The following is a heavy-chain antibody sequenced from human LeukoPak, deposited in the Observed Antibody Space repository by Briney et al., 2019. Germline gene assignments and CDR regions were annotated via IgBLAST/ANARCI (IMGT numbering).Heavy chain of an antibody. CDR3: ARVSSGLLGY. V-gene: IGHV4-59*01. J-gene: IGHJ4*02. D-gene: IGHD6-19*01. Sequence: SEILSLTCTGSGGSISSYYWSWFRQPPGKGLEWIGYIYYSGSTNYNPSLKSRVTISVDTSKNQFSLKLSSVTAADTAVYYCARVSSGLLGYWGQGTLVTVSS. CDR2: IYYSGST. CDR1: GGSISSYY.